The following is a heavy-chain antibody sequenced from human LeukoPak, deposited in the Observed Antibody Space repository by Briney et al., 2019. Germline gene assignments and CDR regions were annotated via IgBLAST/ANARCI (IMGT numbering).Heavy chain of an antibody. CDR2: ISYDGTKK. D-gene: IGHD3-10*01. V-gene: IGHV3-30*03. J-gene: IGHJ4*02. CDR3: ARDGKGFGELVY. Sequence: GGSLRLSCAASGFTFSSYGMHCVRQAPGKGLEWVAVISYDGTKKYYADSVKGRFSISRDNSKNMVYLQMNSLRPEDTAVYYCARDGKGFGELVYGGQGTLVTVSS. CDR1: GFTFSSYG.